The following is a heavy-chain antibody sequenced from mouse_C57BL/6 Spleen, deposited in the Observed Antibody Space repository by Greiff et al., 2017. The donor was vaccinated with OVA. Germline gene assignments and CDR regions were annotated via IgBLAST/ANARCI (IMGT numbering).Heavy chain of an antibody. Sequence: EVQLQQSGPELVKPGASVKISCKASGYSFTGYYMNWVKQSPEKSLEWIGEINPSTGGTTYNQKFKAKATLTVDKSSSTAYMQLKSLTSEDSAVYYCARSDYYGSSPWCAYWGQGTLVTVSA. V-gene: IGHV1-42*01. D-gene: IGHD1-1*01. CDR2: INPSTGGT. CDR1: GYSFTGYY. J-gene: IGHJ3*01. CDR3: ARSDYYGSSPWCAY.